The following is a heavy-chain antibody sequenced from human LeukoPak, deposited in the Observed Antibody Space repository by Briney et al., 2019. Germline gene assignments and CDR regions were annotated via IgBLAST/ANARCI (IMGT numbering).Heavy chain of an antibody. CDR3: AREGFDY. J-gene: IGHJ4*02. Sequence: ASAKVSCKASGYTFTNYDINWVRQATGQGLEWMGYMNPNSGNTGYAQKFQGRVTITKNTSISIAYMELSSLRSEDTAVYYCAREGFDYWGQGTLVTVSS. CDR1: GYTFTNYD. V-gene: IGHV1-8*03. CDR2: MNPNSGNT.